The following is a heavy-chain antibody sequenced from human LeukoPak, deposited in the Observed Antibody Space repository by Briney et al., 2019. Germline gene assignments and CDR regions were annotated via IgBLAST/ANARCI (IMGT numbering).Heavy chain of an antibody. CDR2: IYYSGST. D-gene: IGHD3-3*01. CDR3: ATSYYDFWSGYLPLNY. CDR1: GDSISSYY. Sequence: PSETLSLTCTVSGDSISSYYWSWIRQPPGKGLEWIGYIYYSGSTNYNPSLKSRVTISVDTSKNQFSLKLSSVTAADTAVYYCATSYYDFWSGYLPLNYWGQGTLVTVSS. J-gene: IGHJ4*02. V-gene: IGHV4-59*08.